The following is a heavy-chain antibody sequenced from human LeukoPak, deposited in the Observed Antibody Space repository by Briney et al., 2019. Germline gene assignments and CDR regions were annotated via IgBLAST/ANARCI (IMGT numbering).Heavy chain of an antibody. D-gene: IGHD3-22*01. J-gene: IGHJ5*02. CDR2: ISSSGSTI. V-gene: IGHV3-48*04. Sequence: PGGSLRLSCAASGFTFSSYSMNWVRQAPGKGLEWVSYISSSGSTIYYADSVKGRFTISRDNAKNSLYLQMNSLRAEDTAVYYCARALYYYDSSGLDPWGQGTLVTVSS. CDR1: GFTFSSYS. CDR3: ARALYYYDSSGLDP.